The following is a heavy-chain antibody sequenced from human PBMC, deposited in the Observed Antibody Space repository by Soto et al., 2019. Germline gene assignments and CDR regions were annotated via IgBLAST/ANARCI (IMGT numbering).Heavy chain of an antibody. CDR1: GLPFSRYA. Sequence: GGSLRLSCAASGLPFSRYAMQWVRQAPGKGLEWVAVISYDGRNKYHIDSVKGRFTISRDNSKNTLYLEMTSLRAEDTAVYYCASGSYFDYWGQGTVVTVSS. D-gene: IGHD1-26*01. CDR3: ASGSYFDY. V-gene: IGHV3-30*04. J-gene: IGHJ4*02. CDR2: ISYDGRNK.